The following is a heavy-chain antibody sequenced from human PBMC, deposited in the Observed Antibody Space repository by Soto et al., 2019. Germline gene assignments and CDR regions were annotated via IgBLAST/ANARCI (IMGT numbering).Heavy chain of an antibody. D-gene: IGHD3-3*01. J-gene: IGHJ6*03. CDR3: ARDRRTIFGAGLYFYMDV. Sequence: QVHLVESGGGLVKPGGSLRLPCAASGFTFSDYYMYWIRQAPGKGLEWVSCITGGTTTFYVDSVKGRFTISRDNAKNSLYLQMNSLRAEDTAVYYCARDRRTIFGAGLYFYMDVWGKGTTVTVSS. CDR1: GFTFSDYY. CDR2: ITGGTTT. V-gene: IGHV3-11*01.